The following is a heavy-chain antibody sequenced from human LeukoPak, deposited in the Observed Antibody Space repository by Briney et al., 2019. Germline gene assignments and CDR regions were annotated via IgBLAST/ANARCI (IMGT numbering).Heavy chain of an antibody. J-gene: IGHJ5*02. Sequence: ASVKVSCKASGYTFTSYDINWVRQATGQGLEWMGWLNPNSGNTGYAQKFQGRVTMTRNTSISTAYMELSSLRSEDTAVYYCARGGTMVRGVIIRYWFDPWGQGTLDTVSS. CDR1: GYTFTSYD. D-gene: IGHD3-10*01. V-gene: IGHV1-8*01. CDR2: LNPNSGNT. CDR3: ARGGTMVRGVIIRYWFDP.